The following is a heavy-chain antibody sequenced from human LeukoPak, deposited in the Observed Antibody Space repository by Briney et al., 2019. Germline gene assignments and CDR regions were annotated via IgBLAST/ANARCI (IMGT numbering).Heavy chain of an antibody. CDR3: ARDQYDFDWLLTPYYYYYMDV. V-gene: IGHV4-34*01. J-gene: IGHJ6*03. Sequence: PSETLSLTCAVYGGSFSGYYWSWIRQPPGKGLEWIGEINHSGSTNYNPSLKSRVTISVDTSKNQFSLKLSSVTAADTAVYYCARDQYDFDWLLTPYYYYYMDVWGKGTTVTISS. CDR2: INHSGST. D-gene: IGHD3-9*01. CDR1: GGSFSGYY.